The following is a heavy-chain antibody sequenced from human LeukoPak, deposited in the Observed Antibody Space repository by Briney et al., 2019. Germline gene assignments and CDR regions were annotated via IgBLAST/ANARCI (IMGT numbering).Heavy chain of an antibody. CDR2: IKQDGSEK. Sequence: GGSLRLSCAASGFTFSSYWMSWVRQAPGNGLEWVANIKQDGSEKYYVDSVKGRFTISRDNAKNSLYLQMNSLRAEDTAVYYCARDGTGSYHTSYNYYYYMDVRGKGTTGTASS. CDR3: ARDGTGSYHTSYNYYYYMDV. D-gene: IGHD1-26*01. J-gene: IGHJ6*03. CDR1: GFTFSSYW. V-gene: IGHV3-7*01.